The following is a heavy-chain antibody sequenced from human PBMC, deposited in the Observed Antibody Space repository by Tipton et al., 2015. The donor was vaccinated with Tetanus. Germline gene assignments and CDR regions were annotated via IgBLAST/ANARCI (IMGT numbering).Heavy chain of an antibody. Sequence: VQLVQSGGGLIQPGGSLRLSCVASGFIVSSHYMSSVRQAPGKGLEWVPVMYSGGDTYYVDSVKGRFSISRDNAKNTPYLQMNSLRVEDTAVYYCVRDGGSSGWLAYWGQGTLVTVSS. CDR2: MYSGGDT. CDR1: GFIVSSHY. J-gene: IGHJ4*02. D-gene: IGHD6-19*01. V-gene: IGHV3-53*01. CDR3: VRDGGSSGWLAY.